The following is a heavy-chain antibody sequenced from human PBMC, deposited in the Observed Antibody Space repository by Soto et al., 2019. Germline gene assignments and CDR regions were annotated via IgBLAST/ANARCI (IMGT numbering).Heavy chain of an antibody. CDR3: TPTKCRLKPPTKAF. V-gene: IGHV3-15*01. CDR2: IKSDAYGGAI. D-gene: IGHD1-1*01. J-gene: IGHJ4*01. Sequence: EVQLVESGGGLVKPGGSLRLSCAGSGFTFSNAWMSWVRRAPGKGLEWVGRIKSDAYGGAIDYAAPVKGRFTISKDNSKNTLFLQRTNLRTEDTGVYSCTPTKCRLKPPTKAFCGPGTPVIISP. CDR1: GFTFSNAW.